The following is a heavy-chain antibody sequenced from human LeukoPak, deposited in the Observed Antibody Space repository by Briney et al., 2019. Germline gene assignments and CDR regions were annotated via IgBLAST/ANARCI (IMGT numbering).Heavy chain of an antibody. CDR1: GGSISSSSYY. J-gene: IGHJ4*02. CDR3: ARQGRLEYYFDY. V-gene: IGHV4-39*01. Sequence: SETLSLTCTVSGGSISSSSYYWGWIRQSPGKGLEWIGSVYYNGSTYYNPPLKSRVTISVDTSKNQFSLRLTSVTAADTPVYYCARQGRLEYYFDYWGQGTLVTVSS. CDR2: VYYNGST.